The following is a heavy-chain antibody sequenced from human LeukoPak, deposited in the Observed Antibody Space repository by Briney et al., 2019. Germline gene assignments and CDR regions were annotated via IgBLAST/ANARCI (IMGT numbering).Heavy chain of an antibody. J-gene: IGHJ6*03. CDR3: ARGPRITLVRGGQWYFYMDV. Sequence: ALVKVSCKASGYTFTSYYIYWVRQAPGQGLEWMGIINPSGGSTNYAQKFQGRVTMTRDTSTSTVYMELSSLRSDDTAVYYCARGPRITLVRGGQWYFYMDVWGKGTTVTVSS. D-gene: IGHD3-10*01. CDR2: INPSGGST. V-gene: IGHV1-46*01. CDR1: GYTFTSYY.